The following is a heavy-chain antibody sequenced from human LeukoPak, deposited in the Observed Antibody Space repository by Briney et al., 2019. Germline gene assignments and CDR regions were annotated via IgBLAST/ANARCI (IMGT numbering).Heavy chain of an antibody. J-gene: IGHJ4*02. CDR3: ARHQVATVTTYFDY. CDR1: GGSISGYY. CDR2: VFYSGST. Sequence: NPSETLSLACTVSGGSISGYYWSWIRQPPGKGLEWIGFVFYSGSTDYNPSLESRVTISLDTSKNQFSLKLSSVTAADTAVYYCARHQVATVTTYFDYWGQGTLVTVSS. V-gene: IGHV4-59*08. D-gene: IGHD4-17*01.